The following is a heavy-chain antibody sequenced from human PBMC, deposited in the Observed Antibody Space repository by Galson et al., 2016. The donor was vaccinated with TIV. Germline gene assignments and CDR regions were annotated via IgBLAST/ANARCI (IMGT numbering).Heavy chain of an antibody. CDR1: GGSINDGDYY. CDR2: IHCTGTT. V-gene: IGHV4-30-4*08. CDR3: GRPKMRIRSFTY. Sequence: TLSLPCSVSGGSINDGDYYWRWIRQPPGKGLEYIGSIHCTGTTDYSPSLKSRVTVSLDRSKSQISLQLRSVRASDTAVYYWGRPKMRIRSFTYWGQGTPVTVSS. J-gene: IGHJ4*02. D-gene: IGHD2-21*01.